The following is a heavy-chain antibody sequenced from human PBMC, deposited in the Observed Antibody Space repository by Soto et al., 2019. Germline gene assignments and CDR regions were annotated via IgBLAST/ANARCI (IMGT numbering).Heavy chain of an antibody. CDR3: ATQIAGASTTYDY. CDR2: IRAGGDTR. CDR1: GFDFSAYA. J-gene: IGHJ4*01. D-gene: IGHD1-26*01. V-gene: IGHV3-23*01. Sequence: EVQLLESGGGLVQPGETLRLSCAASGFDFSAYAMAWVRQAPGKGLEWVSLIRAGGDTRYFADFVKGRCTISRDDSKNTVYMQMDSLRAEDTAVYYCATQIAGASTTYDYWGHGILITVSS.